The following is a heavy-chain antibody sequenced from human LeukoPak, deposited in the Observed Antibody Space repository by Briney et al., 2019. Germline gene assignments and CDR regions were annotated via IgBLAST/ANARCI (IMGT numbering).Heavy chain of an antibody. CDR2: RNGGST. D-gene: IGHD3-22*01. J-gene: IGHJ4*02. V-gene: IGHV3-20*04. Sequence: GGSLRLSCAASGVTFDDYGMSWVRQAPGKGLEWVSRRNGGSTGYAGSVNERFTISRDNAKNSLYLQMNSLRAEDTALYYCARATHYYESSGYDYWGQGTLVTVSS. CDR1: GVTFDDYG. CDR3: ARATHYYESSGYDY.